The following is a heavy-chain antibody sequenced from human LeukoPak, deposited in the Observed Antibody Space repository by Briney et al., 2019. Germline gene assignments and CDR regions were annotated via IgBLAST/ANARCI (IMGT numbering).Heavy chain of an antibody. CDR3: AKDRPLLSSSFDY. Sequence: GGSLRLSCAASEFTFSSYTMNWVRQAPGKGLEWVSSITHSSSYIYYADSVQGRFTISRDNSKNTLYLQMNSLRAEDTAVYYCAKDRPLLSSSFDYWGQGTLVTVSS. V-gene: IGHV3-21*04. J-gene: IGHJ4*02. CDR2: ITHSSSYI. D-gene: IGHD6-6*01. CDR1: EFTFSSYT.